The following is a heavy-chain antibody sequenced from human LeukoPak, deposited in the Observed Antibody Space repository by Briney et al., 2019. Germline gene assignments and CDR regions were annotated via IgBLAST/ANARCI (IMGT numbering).Heavy chain of an antibody. Sequence: GGSLRLSCAASGFTFSSYAMHWVRQAPGKGLEWVAVISYDGSNKYYADSVKGRFTISRDNSKNTLYLQMNSLRAEDTAVYYCAKGAVAGSAFDYWGQGTLVTVSS. J-gene: IGHJ4*02. CDR2: ISYDGSNK. V-gene: IGHV3-30*04. CDR1: GFTFSSYA. CDR3: AKGAVAGSAFDY. D-gene: IGHD6-19*01.